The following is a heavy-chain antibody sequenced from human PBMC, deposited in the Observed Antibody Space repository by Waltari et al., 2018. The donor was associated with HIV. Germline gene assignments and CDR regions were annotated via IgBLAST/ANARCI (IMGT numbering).Heavy chain of an antibody. V-gene: IGHV3-15*01. CDR1: GFPFTNAW. CDR3: TTGDIVVVTDY. J-gene: IGHJ4*02. CDR2: VKSETDGGTT. Sequence: EVQLVESGGGLVKPGGSLRLSCAASGFPFTNAWMGWVRKAPGKGREWVGRVKSETDGGTTDYAAPVKGRFTISRDDSKNTLYLQMNSLKTEDTAVYYCTTGDIVVVTDYWGQGTLVTVSS. D-gene: IGHD2-21*02.